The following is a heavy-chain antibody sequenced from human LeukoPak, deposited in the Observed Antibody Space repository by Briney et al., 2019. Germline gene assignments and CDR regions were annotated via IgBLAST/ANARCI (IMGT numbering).Heavy chain of an antibody. V-gene: IGHV3-30*01. CDR1: GFTFSSYA. J-gene: IGHJ5*02. CDR3: ARDTSSSWYLYWFDP. Sequence: SGGSLRLSCAASGFTFSSYAMHWVRQAPGKGLEWVAVISYDGSNKYYADSVKGRFTISRDNSKNTLYLQMNSLRAGDTAVYYCARDTSSSWYLYWFDPWGQGTLVTVSS. CDR2: ISYDGSNK. D-gene: IGHD6-13*01.